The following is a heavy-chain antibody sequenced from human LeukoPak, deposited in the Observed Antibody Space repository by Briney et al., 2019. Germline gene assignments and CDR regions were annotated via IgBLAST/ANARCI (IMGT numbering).Heavy chain of an antibody. CDR1: GFTFSTYS. V-gene: IGHV3-21*01. Sequence: GGSLRLSCAASGFTFSTYSMNWVRQAPGKGLEWVSSITASSSYTYYADSVKGRPTISRDNTKNSLYLQMNSLRAEDTGIYYCAREDYYESGTDDYWGQGTLVTVFS. CDR2: ITASSSYT. D-gene: IGHD3-10*01. CDR3: AREDYYESGTDDY. J-gene: IGHJ4*02.